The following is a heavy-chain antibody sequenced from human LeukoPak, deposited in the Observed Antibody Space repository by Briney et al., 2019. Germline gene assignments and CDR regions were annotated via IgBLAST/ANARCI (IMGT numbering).Heavy chain of an antibody. Sequence: PGGSLRLSCAASGFTFSRNSMNWVRQAPGKGLEWVSSISTSSSYIDYADSVKGRFTISRDNAKNSLFLQMNSLRADDTAVYYCARDSRWIQFDYWGQGTLVTVSS. CDR1: GFTFSRNS. V-gene: IGHV3-21*04. CDR2: ISTSSSYI. J-gene: IGHJ4*02. CDR3: ARDSRWIQFDY. D-gene: IGHD5-18*01.